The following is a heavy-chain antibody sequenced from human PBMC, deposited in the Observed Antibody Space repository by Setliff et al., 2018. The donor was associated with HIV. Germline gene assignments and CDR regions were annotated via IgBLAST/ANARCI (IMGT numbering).Heavy chain of an antibody. V-gene: IGHV1-18*01. CDR1: GYTFSSYG. J-gene: IGHJ3*01. D-gene: IGHD6-19*01. CDR3: ARVPYRSAWFSGGHDAFYV. Sequence: ASVKVSCKASGYTFSSYGISWVRQAPGQGLEWMGWISGYNGNTKYVQKLQGRVTMTTDTSTRTVYMELRSLRHDDTAEYFCARVPYRSAWFSGGHDAFYVWGQGTMVTVSS. CDR2: ISGYNGNT.